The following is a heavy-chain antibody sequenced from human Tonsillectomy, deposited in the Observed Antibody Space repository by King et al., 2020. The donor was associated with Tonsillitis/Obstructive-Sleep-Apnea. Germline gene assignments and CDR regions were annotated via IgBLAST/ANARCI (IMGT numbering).Heavy chain of an antibody. Sequence: VQLVESGGGLVQPGGSLRLSCAASGFTFSSYSMNWVRQAPGKGLEWVSYISSSSSTIYYADSVKGRFTISRDNAKNSLYLQMNSLRDEDTAVYYCARPYGSMVYDFWSGPIDAFDIWGQGTMVTVSS. CDR3: ARPYGSMVYDFWSGPIDAFDI. V-gene: IGHV3-48*02. CDR1: GFTFSSYS. D-gene: IGHD3-3*01. J-gene: IGHJ3*02. CDR2: ISSSSSTI.